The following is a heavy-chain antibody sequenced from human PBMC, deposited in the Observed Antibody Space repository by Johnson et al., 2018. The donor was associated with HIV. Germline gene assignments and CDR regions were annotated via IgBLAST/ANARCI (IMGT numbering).Heavy chain of an antibody. V-gene: IGHV3-7*01. CDR1: GFTLSTYW. CDR3: ARGGLLWFGHPAD. D-gene: IGHD3-10*01. Sequence: VQLVESGGGLVQPGGSLRLSCAASGFTLSTYWMSWVRQAPGKGLEWVANIKQDGSEKYCVDSVKGRFTISRDNAKNSLYLQMNSLRAEDTAVYYCARGGLLWFGHPADWGQGTVVTVSS. J-gene: IGHJ3*01. CDR2: IKQDGSEK.